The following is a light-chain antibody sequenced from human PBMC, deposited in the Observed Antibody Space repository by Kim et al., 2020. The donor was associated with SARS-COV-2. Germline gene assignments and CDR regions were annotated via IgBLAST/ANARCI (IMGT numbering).Light chain of an antibody. CDR1: KLGDKY. CDR3: QAWDSHTVV. Sequence: YELTQPPSLSVSPGQTASITCSGDKLGDKYTCWYQQKPGQSPVLVIYQDTKRPSGIPERFSGSNSGNTATLTISGTQAMDEADYYCQAWDSHTVVFGGGTQLTVL. V-gene: IGLV3-1*01. J-gene: IGLJ2*01. CDR2: QDT.